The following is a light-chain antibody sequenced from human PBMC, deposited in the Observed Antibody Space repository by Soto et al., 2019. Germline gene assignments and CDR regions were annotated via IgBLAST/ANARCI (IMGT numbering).Light chain of an antibody. Sequence: EIVLTQSPGTLSLSPGERATLSCRASQTVTSNYLAWYQRKPGQAPRLLIYGASSRSTDIPDRFSGSGSGTSFTLTITRLEPEAFSVHVCQQYAGGPSTFGKGNKVEIK. V-gene: IGKV3-20*01. J-gene: IGKJ1*01. CDR3: QQYAGGPST. CDR2: GAS. CDR1: QTVTSNY.